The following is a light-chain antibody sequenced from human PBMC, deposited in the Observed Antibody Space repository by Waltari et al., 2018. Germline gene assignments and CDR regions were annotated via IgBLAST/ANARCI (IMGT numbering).Light chain of an antibody. CDR3: QQYNNWPQT. J-gene: IGKJ1*01. CDR2: GAS. Sequence: EIVMTQSPATLPVSPGERATLSCRASQSVSRNLAWYQQKPGQAPRLLIYGASTRATGIPARFSGSGSGTEFTLTISSMQSEDFAVYYCQQYNNWPQTFGQGTKVEIK. CDR1: QSVSRN. V-gene: IGKV3-15*01.